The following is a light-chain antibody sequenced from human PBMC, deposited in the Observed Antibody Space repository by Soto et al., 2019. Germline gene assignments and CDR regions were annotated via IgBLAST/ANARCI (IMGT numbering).Light chain of an antibody. J-gene: IGKJ5*01. CDR3: QQYYSTPIT. V-gene: IGKV1-12*01. CDR1: QGIKNW. CDR2: TAS. Sequence: DIQMTQSPSYVSASVGDRVTITCRASQGIKNWLAWYQQKPGKAPNLLIYTASSLQSGVPSRFSGSGSGTDFTLTISSLQAEDVAVYYCQQYYSTPITFGQGTRLEIK.